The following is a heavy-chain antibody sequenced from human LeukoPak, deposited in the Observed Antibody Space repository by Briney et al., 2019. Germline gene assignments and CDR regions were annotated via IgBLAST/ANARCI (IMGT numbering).Heavy chain of an antibody. D-gene: IGHD6-13*01. CDR2: IYYSGST. J-gene: IGHJ6*04. Sequence: SETLSLTCTVSGGSISSYYWSWIRQPPGKGPEWIGYIYYSGSTNYNPSLKSRVTISVGTSKNQFSLKLSSVTAADTAVYYCARDWRIAAAGDYYYYGMDVWGKGTTVTVSS. CDR3: ARDWRIAAAGDYYYYGMDV. CDR1: GGSISSYY. V-gene: IGHV4-59*01.